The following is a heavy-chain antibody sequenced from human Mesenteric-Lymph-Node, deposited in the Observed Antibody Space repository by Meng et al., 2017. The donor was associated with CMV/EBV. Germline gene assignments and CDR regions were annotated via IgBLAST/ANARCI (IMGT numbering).Heavy chain of an antibody. CDR2: ISADTTNI. J-gene: IGHJ4*02. CDR1: GYTFTTYG. D-gene: IGHD3-10*01. V-gene: IGHV1-18*01. CDR3: TIGEFDY. Sequence: QVWLVQSGTEVKKPGASVKVSCKASGYTFTTYGVTWVRQAPGQGLEWMGRISADTTNINYAQSLQGRVTLTTDTSTSTAYMELRSLTSDDTAVYYCTIGEFDYWGQGTLVTVSS.